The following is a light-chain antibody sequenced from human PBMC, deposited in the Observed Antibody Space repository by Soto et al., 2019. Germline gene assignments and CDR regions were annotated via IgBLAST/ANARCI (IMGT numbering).Light chain of an antibody. Sequence: QSALTQPASVSESPGQSITISCTGTSSDVGCYNYVSWYQQHPGKAPKLMIYEVSNRPSGVSNRFSGSKSGNTASLTISGLQAEDEADYYCSSYTSSSIDYVFGTGTKLTVL. CDR1: SSDVGCYNY. V-gene: IGLV2-14*01. CDR2: EVS. J-gene: IGLJ1*01. CDR3: SSYTSSSIDYV.